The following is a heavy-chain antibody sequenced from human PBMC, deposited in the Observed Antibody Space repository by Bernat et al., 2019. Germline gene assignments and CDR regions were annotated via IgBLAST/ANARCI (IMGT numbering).Heavy chain of an antibody. J-gene: IGHJ3*02. CDR2: IYYSGST. CDR1: GGSISSGGYY. D-gene: IGHD2-8*02. CDR3: ARAYWRGRLFRKTDAFDI. V-gene: IGHV4-31*03. Sequence: QVQLQESGPGLVKPSQTLSLTCTVSGGSISSGGYYRSWIRQHPGKGLEWIGYIYYSGSTYYNPSLKSRVTISVDTSKNQFSLKLSSVTAADTAVYYCARAYWRGRLFRKTDAFDIWGQGTMVTVSS.